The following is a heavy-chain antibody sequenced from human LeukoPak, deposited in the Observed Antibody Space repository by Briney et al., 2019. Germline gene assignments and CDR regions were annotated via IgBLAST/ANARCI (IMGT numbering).Heavy chain of an antibody. CDR2: ISGSGGDT. CDR1: GFTFSRDA. V-gene: IGHV3-23*01. D-gene: IGHD2-21*02. J-gene: IGHJ4*02. CDR3: ARGQTDFDY. Sequence: GGSLRLSCAASGFTFSRDAMSWVRQAPGKGLEWVSAISGSGGDTYYADSVKGRFTISRDNSKNTLYLQMSSLRAEDTAVYYCARGQTDFDYWGQGTLVTVSS.